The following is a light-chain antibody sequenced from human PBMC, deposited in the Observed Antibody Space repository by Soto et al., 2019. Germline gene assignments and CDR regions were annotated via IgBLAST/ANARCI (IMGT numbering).Light chain of an antibody. CDR1: QNLLHSNGYNY. J-gene: IGKJ4*01. CDR2: LGS. Sequence: EIVLTQSPLSLPVTPGEPASSSCRSSQNLLHSNGYNYLNWYLQKPGQSPQLLVYLGSNRASGVPDRFSGSGSGTDFTLTINRVEAEDVGLYFCAQGLATPFTFGGGTKVEIK. CDR3: AQGLATPFT. V-gene: IGKV2-28*01.